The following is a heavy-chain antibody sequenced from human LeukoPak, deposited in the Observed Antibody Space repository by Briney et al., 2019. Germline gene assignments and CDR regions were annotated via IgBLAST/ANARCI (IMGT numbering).Heavy chain of an antibody. CDR3: ARDFLGTYYYDSSAHFDY. CDR2: ISSSSSYI. Sequence: PGGSLRLSCAASGFTFSDYYMSWIRQAPGKGLEWVSSISSSSSYIYYADSVKGRFTISRDNAKNSLYLQMNSLRAEDTAVYYCARDFLGTYYYDSSAHFDYWGQGTLVTVSS. J-gene: IGHJ4*02. D-gene: IGHD3-22*01. CDR1: GFTFSDYY. V-gene: IGHV3-11*06.